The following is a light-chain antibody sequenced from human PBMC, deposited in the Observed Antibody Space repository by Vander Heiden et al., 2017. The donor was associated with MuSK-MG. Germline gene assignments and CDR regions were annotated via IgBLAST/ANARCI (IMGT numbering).Light chain of an antibody. CDR1: QSISST. CDR3: HQSTSLPLT. Sequence: VLPHSPESPSVTPKDKVTITCRASQSISSTVDWYQQKPGQSPKLVIRDASKSFSGVPARFSGSGSGTEFTLTINSLEAEDVAIYYCHQSTSLPLTFGGGTKVEIK. J-gene: IGKJ4*02. CDR2: DAS. V-gene: IGKV6-21*01.